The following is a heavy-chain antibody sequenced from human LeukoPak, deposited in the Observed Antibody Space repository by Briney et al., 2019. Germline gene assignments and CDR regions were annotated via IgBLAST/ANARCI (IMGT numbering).Heavy chain of an antibody. J-gene: IGHJ4*02. CDR3: AKDLLAACPSVQYFDY. V-gene: IGHV3-30*02. CDR2: IRYDGSNK. CDR1: GFTFSSYG. D-gene: IGHD6-6*01. Sequence: GGSLRLSCAASGFTFSSYGMHWVRQAPGKWLEWVAIIRYDGSNKYYADSVKGRFTISRDNSKNTLYLQMNSLRAEDTAVYYCAKDLLAACPSVQYFDYWGQGTLVTVSS.